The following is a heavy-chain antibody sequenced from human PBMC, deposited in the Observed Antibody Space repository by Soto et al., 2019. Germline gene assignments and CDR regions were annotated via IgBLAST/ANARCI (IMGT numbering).Heavy chain of an antibody. J-gene: IGHJ4*02. D-gene: IGHD2-8*01. CDR1: GFTFSSYA. CDR2: ISGSGGST. Sequence: EVQLLESGGGLVQPGGSLRLSCAASGFTFSSYAMSWVRQAPGKGLEWVSAISGSGGSTYYADSVKGRFTISRDNSKNTLFLQMNSLRAVDTAVYYCAKELDGAIVLMVYDYWGQGTLVTVSS. V-gene: IGHV3-23*01. CDR3: AKELDGAIVLMVYDY.